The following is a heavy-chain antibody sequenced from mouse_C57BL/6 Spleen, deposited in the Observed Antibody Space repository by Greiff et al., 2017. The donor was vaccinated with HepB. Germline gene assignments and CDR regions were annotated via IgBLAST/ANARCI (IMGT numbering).Heavy chain of an antibody. Sequence: EVKLEESGGGLVQPGGSMKLSCAASGFTFSDAWMDWVRQSPEKGLEWVAEIRNKANNPATYYAESVKGRFTISRDDSKSRVYLQMNSLRAEDTGVYYCTRDGSSPQFAYWGQGTLVTVSA. D-gene: IGHD1-1*01. CDR1: GFTFSDAW. CDR2: IRNKANNPAT. V-gene: IGHV6-6*01. CDR3: TRDGSSPQFAY. J-gene: IGHJ3*01.